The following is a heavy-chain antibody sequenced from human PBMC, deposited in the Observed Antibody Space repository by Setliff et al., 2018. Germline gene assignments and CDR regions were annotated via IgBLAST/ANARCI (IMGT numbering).Heavy chain of an antibody. CDR3: ASYSSSWYVSKRAFDP. D-gene: IGHD6-13*01. CDR1: GGSFSGYY. CDR2: INHSGST. Sequence: TSETLSLTCAVYGGSFSGYYWSWIRQPPGKGLEWIGEINHSGSTNYNPSLKSRVTISVDTSKNQFSLKLSSVTAADTAVYYCASYSSSWYVSKRAFDPWGQGTLVTVSS. J-gene: IGHJ5*02. V-gene: IGHV4-34*01.